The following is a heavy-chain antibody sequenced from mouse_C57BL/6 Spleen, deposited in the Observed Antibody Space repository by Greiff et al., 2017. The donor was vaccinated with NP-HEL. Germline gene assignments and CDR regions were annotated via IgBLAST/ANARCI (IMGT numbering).Heavy chain of an antibody. V-gene: IGHV5-6*01. CDR1: GFTFSSYG. CDR2: ISSGGSYT. D-gene: IGHD2-2*01. Sequence: EVQGVESGGDLVKPGGSLKLSCAASGFTFSSYGMSWVRQTPDKRLEWVATISSGGSYTYYPDSVKGRFTISRDNAKNTLYLQMSSLKSEDTAMYYCASMVTRYFDYWGQGTTLTVSS. CDR3: ASMVTRYFDY. J-gene: IGHJ2*01.